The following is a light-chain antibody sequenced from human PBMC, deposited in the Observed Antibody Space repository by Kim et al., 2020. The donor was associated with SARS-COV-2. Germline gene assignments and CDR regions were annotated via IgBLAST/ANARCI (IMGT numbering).Light chain of an antibody. V-gene: IGKV1-8*01. J-gene: IGKJ4*01. CDR3: QQYYSYPLT. CDR2: AAY. Sequence: SASTGDRVTISCRASQGISSYLAWYQKKPGKAPKLLIYAAYTLKSGVPSRFSGSGSGTDFTLTISCLQSEDFATYYCQQYYSYPLTFGGGTKLEI. CDR1: QGISSY.